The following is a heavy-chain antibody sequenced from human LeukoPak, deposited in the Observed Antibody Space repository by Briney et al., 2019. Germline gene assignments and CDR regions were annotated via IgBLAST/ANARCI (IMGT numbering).Heavy chain of an antibody. Sequence: GGSLRLSCAASGFTVSSNYMSWVRQAPGKGLEWVSVIYSGGSTYYADSVKGRFTISRDNSKNTLYPQMNSLRAEDTAVYYCARASYGSGSYSCWGQGTLVTVSS. CDR1: GFTVSSNY. D-gene: IGHD3-10*01. V-gene: IGHV3-53*01. CDR3: ARASYGSGSYSC. J-gene: IGHJ4*02. CDR2: IYSGGST.